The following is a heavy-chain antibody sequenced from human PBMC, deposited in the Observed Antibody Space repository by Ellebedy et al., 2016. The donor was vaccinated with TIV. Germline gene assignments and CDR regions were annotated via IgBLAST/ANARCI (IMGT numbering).Heavy chain of an antibody. CDR3: VVYHPSDFYNGMDV. D-gene: IGHD2-2*01. Sequence: ASVKVSXXGSGYTFGTYDVNWVRQATGQGPEWMGWMNPNSGKTGYAQKFQGRVTMTRRTSINTAYMELSRLRSDDTAVYYCVVYHPSDFYNGMDVWGQGTTVTVSS. CDR1: GYTFGTYD. J-gene: IGHJ6*02. V-gene: IGHV1-8*01. CDR2: MNPNSGKT.